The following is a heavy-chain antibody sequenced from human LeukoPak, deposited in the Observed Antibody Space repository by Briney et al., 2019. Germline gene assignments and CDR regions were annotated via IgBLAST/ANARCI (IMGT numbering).Heavy chain of an antibody. J-gene: IGHJ4*02. Sequence: ASVKVSCKASGYTFTGYYMHWVRQAPGQGLEWMGWINPNSGGTNYTQKFQGRVTMTRDTSISTAYMELSRLRSDDTAVYYCARVGYYYDSSGPLYWGQGTLVTVSS. CDR3: ARVGYYYDSSGPLY. D-gene: IGHD3-22*01. CDR1: GYTFTGYY. V-gene: IGHV1-2*02. CDR2: INPNSGGT.